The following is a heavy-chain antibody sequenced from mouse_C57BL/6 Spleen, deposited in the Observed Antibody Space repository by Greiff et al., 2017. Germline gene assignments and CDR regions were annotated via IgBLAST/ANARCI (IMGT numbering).Heavy chain of an antibody. D-gene: IGHD2-4*01. CDR3: ARCDDSVYYAMDY. V-gene: IGHV1-55*01. J-gene: IGHJ4*01. CDR2: IYPGSGST. CDR1: GYTFTSYW. Sequence: QVQLQQPGAELVKPGASVKMSCKASGYTFTSYWITWVKQRPGQGLEWIGDIYPGSGSTNYNEKFKSKVTLTVDTSSSTAYMQLSSLTTEDSAVYYCARCDDSVYYAMDYWGQGTSVTVSS.